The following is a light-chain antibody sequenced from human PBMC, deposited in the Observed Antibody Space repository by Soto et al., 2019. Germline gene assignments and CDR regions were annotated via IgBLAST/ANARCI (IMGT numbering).Light chain of an antibody. J-gene: IGKJ4*01. CDR1: ESLLHHDGKTY. CDR3: MQSIQLPLT. V-gene: IGKV2D-29*01. Sequence: DIVMTQTPLSLSVTPGQPASISCKSSESLLHHDGKTYLCWYLQKPGQPPQLLICEVSSRFSGVSDRFSGVGSGTDFTLKISRVEADDVGVYFCMQSIQLPLTFGGGTTVEIK. CDR2: EVS.